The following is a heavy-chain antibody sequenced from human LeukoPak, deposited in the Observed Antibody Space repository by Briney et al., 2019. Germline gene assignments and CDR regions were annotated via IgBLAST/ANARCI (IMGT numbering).Heavy chain of an antibody. CDR1: GFSFSTYG. CDR2: ISYDGSDK. CDR3: AREVGGGASGQ. Sequence: PGRSLRLSCAASGFSFSTYGMHWVRQAPGKGLEWVTVISYDGSDKYYADSVKGRFTISRDNSENTLYLQMNSLRVEDTAVYYCAREVGGGASGQWGQGTLVTVSS. V-gene: IGHV3-30*03. J-gene: IGHJ4*02. D-gene: IGHD3-16*01.